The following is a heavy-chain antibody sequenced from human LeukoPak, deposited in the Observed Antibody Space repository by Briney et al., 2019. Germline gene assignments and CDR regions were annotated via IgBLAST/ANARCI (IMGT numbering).Heavy chain of an antibody. J-gene: IGHJ4*02. V-gene: IGHV4-30-2*02. CDR3: ARRSSDFLTTFDY. D-gene: IGHD6-19*01. Sequence: SETLSLTCAVSGGSISSGGYSWSWIRQPPGKGLEWIGYIYHSGSTYYNPSLKSRVTISVDTSKNQFSLKLSSVTAADTAIYYCARRSSDFLTTFDYWGQGTLVTVSS. CDR2: IYHSGST. CDR1: GGSISSGGYS.